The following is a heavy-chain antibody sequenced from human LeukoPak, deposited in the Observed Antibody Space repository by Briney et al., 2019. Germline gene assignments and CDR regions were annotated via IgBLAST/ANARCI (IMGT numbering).Heavy chain of an antibody. CDR2: ISYDGSNK. V-gene: IGHV3-30*03. J-gene: IGHJ3*02. CDR3: ARDWSEVLAFDI. D-gene: IGHD3-3*01. CDR1: GFTFSSYG. Sequence: PGGSLRLSCAASGFTFSSYGMHWVRQAPGKGLEWVAVISYDGSNKYYADSVKGRFTISRDNSKNTLYLQMNSLRAEDTAVYYCARDWSEVLAFDIWGQGTMVTVSS.